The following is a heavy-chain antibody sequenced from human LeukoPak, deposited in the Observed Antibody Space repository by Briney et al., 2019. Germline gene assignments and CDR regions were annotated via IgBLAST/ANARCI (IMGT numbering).Heavy chain of an antibody. CDR2: INHPGST. V-gene: IGHV4-34*01. Sequence: SETLSLTCAVYGVSLNHYYWTWIRQPPGKGLEWIGEINHPGSTNYNLSLKSRVTISIDTSKSQFSLKVNSVTAADTAVYYCAMLLYHSGRPGPWGQGTLVTVSS. CDR3: AMLLYHSGRPGP. D-gene: IGHD2/OR15-2a*01. CDR1: GVSLNHYY. J-gene: IGHJ5*02.